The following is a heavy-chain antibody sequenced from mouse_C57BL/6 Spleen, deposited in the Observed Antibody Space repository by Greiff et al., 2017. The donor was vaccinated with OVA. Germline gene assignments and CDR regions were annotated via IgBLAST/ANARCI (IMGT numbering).Heavy chain of an antibody. J-gene: IGHJ3*01. CDR2: INPNNGGT. D-gene: IGHD2-5*01. CDR1: GYTFTDYY. V-gene: IGHV1-26*01. Sequence: VQLQQSGPELVKPGASVKISCKASGYTFTDYYMNWVKQSHGKSLEWIGDINPNNGGTSYNQKFKGKATLTVDKSSSTAYMELRSLTSEDSAVYYCARGSNYVTLFAYWGQGTLVTVSA. CDR3: ARGSNYVTLFAY.